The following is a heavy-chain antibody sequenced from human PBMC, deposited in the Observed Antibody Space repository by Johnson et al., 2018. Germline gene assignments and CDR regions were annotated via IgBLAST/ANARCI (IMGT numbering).Heavy chain of an antibody. D-gene: IGHD5-18*01. Sequence: VQLVESGGGVVQPGRSLRLSCAASGFTVSSNYMSWVRQAPGKGLEWVPVIYSGGSTYYADSVKGRFTISRDNSKNTLYLHMTSLRAEDNAVYYCARGTLWLRTHYGMDVWGQGTTVTVSS. J-gene: IGHJ6*02. CDR1: GFTVSSNY. CDR3: ARGTLWLRTHYGMDV. CDR2: IYSGGST. V-gene: IGHV3-53*01.